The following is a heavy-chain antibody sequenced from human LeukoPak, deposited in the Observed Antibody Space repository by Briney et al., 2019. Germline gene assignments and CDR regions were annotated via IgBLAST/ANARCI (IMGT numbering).Heavy chain of an antibody. V-gene: IGHV3-23*01. CDR1: GFTFSSYA. CDR2: ISGSGGST. CDR3: AKVGYYDSSGYYHLGYYFDY. J-gene: IGHJ4*02. Sequence: GGSLRLSCAASGFTFSSYAMSWVRQAPGKGLEWVSSISGSGGSTYYADSVKGRFTISRDNSKNTLYLQMNSLRAEDTAVYYCAKVGYYDSSGYYHLGYYFDYWGQGTLVTVSS. D-gene: IGHD3-22*01.